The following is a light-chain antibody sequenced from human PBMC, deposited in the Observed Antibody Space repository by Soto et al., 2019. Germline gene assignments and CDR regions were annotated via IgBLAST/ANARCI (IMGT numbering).Light chain of an antibody. J-gene: IGKJ4*01. Sequence: EIVLTQSPATLSLSPGQRATLSCGASQSVSNRLAWYQQKPGQAPRLLIYDASNRATGIPARFSGSGSGTDFTLTISSLEPEDFAVYYCQQRSNWPPALTFGGGTKVEIK. CDR2: DAS. CDR1: QSVSNR. V-gene: IGKV3-11*01. CDR3: QQRSNWPPALT.